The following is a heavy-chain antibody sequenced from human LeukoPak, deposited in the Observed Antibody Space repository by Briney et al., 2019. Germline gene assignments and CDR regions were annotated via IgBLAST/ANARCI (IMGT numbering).Heavy chain of an antibody. CDR1: GFTFSSYA. CDR3: AKSEDIVVVPTTKNYYYYGMDV. CDR2: ISGSGGST. J-gene: IGHJ6*02. V-gene: IGHV3-23*01. Sequence: PGGSLRLSRAASGFTFSSYAVSWVRQAPGKGLEWVSAISGSGGSTYYADSVKGRFTISRDNSKNTLYLQTDSLRAEDTAVYYCAKSEDIVVVPTTKNYYYYGMDVWGQGTTVTVSS. D-gene: IGHD2-2*01.